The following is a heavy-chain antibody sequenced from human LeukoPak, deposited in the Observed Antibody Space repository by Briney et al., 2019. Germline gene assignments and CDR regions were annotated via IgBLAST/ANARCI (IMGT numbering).Heavy chain of an antibody. D-gene: IGHD3-22*01. V-gene: IGHV4-34*01. Sequence: PSETLSLTCAVYGVSFSGYYWSWIRQPPGKGLEWIGEINHSGSTNYNPSLKSRVTISVDTSKNQFSLKLSSVTAADTAVYYCAGYNYDSSGYYIDYWGQRTLVTVSS. J-gene: IGHJ4*02. CDR2: INHSGST. CDR3: AGYNYDSSGYYIDY. CDR1: GVSFSGYY.